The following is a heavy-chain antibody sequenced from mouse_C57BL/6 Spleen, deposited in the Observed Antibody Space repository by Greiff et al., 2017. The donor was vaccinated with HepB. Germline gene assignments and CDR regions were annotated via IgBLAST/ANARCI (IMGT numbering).Heavy chain of an antibody. CDR1: GYTFTSYG. V-gene: IGHV1-58*01. CDR2: IYIGNGYT. CDR3: ARSPYDYDHYFDY. Sequence: EVKLVESGAELVRPGSSVKMSCKTSGYTFTSYGINWVKQRPGQGLEWIGYIYIGNGYTEYNEKFKGKATLTSDTSSSTAYMQLSSLTSEDSAIYFCARSPYDYDHYFDYWGQSTTLTVSS. J-gene: IGHJ2*01. D-gene: IGHD2-4*01.